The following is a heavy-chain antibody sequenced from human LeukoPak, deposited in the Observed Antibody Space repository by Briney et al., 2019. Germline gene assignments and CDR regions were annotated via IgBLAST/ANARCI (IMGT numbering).Heavy chain of an antibody. CDR1: GGSFSCYA. J-gene: IGHJ6*04. V-gene: IGHV1-69*13. D-gene: IGHD2-2*01. Sequence: SVKVSCKASGGSFSCYAISCVRQAPGQGLEWMGGIIPIFGTANYAQKFQGRVTITADESTSTAYMELSSLRSEDTAVYYCARDRDIVVVPAAIGYYGMDVWGKGTTVTVSS. CDR2: IIPIFGTA. CDR3: ARDRDIVVVPAAIGYYGMDV.